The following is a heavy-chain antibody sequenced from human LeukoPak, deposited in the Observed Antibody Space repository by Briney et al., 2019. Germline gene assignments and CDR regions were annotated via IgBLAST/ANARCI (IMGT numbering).Heavy chain of an antibody. CDR1: EFTLGSYR. CDR2: ISVSSADI. J-gene: IGHJ4*02. CDR3: AKGRYGDYVCQN. Sequence: PGGSRRLSCPASEFTLGSYRRTGSGQPPGKGLEGFSSISVSSADICYADSLKGRFIISRDNAKNSLYLQMNSLRAEDTAVYYCAKGRYGDYVCQNWGQGTLVTVSS. V-gene: IGHV3-21*04. D-gene: IGHD4-17*01.